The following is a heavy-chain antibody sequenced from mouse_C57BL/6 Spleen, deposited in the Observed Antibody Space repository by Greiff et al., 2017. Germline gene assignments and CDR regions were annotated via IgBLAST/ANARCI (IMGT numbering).Heavy chain of an antibody. Sequence: VQVVESGPGLVQPSQSLSITCTVSGFSLTSYGVHWVRQSPGQGLEWLGVIWRGGSTDYNAAFMSRLSITKDNSKSQVFFKMNSLQADDTAIYYCAKIGSYYAMDYWGQGTSVTVAS. CDR2: IWRGGST. V-gene: IGHV2-5*01. CDR1: GFSLTSYG. J-gene: IGHJ4*01. CDR3: AKIGSYYAMDY. D-gene: IGHD3-1*01.